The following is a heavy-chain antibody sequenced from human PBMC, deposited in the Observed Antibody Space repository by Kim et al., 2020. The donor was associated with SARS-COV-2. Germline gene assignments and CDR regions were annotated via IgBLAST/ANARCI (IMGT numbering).Heavy chain of an antibody. D-gene: IGHD2-15*01. Sequence: ASVKVSCKASGYTFTSYAMHWVRQAPGQRIEWMGWINAGNGNTKYSQKFQGRVTITRDTSASTAYMELSSLRSEDTAVYYCARRGPYCSGGSCYEPYYFDYWGQGTLVTVSS. V-gene: IGHV1-3*01. CDR3: ARRGPYCSGGSCYEPYYFDY. CDR2: INAGNGNT. J-gene: IGHJ4*02. CDR1: GYTFTSYA.